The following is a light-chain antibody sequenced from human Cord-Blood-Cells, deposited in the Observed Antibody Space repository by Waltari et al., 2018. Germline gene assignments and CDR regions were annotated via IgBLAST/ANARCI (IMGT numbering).Light chain of an antibody. Sequence: DLQMTQSPSSLSASVGDRATITRQASQDISNYLNWYQQKPGKAPKLLIYDASNLETGVPSRFSGSGSGTDFTFTISSLQPEDIATYYCQQYDNLPITFGQGTRLEIK. CDR2: DAS. CDR3: QQYDNLPIT. J-gene: IGKJ5*01. V-gene: IGKV1-33*01. CDR1: QDISNY.